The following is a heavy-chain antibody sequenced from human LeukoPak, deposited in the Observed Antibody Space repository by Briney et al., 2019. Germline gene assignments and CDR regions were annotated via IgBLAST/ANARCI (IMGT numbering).Heavy chain of an antibody. CDR3: ARDLARRGAGTGGFDY. CDR2: ISAYNGNT. CDR1: GYTFTSYG. Sequence: GASVKVSCKASGYTFTSYGISWVRQAPGQGLEWMGWISAYNGNTNYAQKLQGRVTMTTDTSTSTAYMELRSLRSDDTAVYYCARDLARRGAGTGGFDYWGQGTLVTVSS. J-gene: IGHJ4*02. V-gene: IGHV1-18*04. D-gene: IGHD6-19*01.